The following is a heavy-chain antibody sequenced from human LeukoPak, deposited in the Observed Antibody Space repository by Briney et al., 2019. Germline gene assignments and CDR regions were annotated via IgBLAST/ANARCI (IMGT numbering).Heavy chain of an antibody. D-gene: IGHD3-10*01. CDR3: ARVYYGSRVKIYYFDY. CDR2: INAGNGNT. V-gene: IGHV1-3*01. CDR1: GYTFTSYA. J-gene: IGHJ4*02. Sequence: ASAKVSCKASGYTFTSYAMHWVRQAPGQRLEWMGWINAGNGNTKYSQKFQGRVTITRDTSASTAYMELSSLRSEDTAVYYCARVYYGSRVKIYYFDYWGQGTLVIVSS.